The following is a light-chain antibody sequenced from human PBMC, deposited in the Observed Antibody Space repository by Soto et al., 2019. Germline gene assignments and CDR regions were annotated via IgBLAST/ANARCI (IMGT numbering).Light chain of an antibody. Sequence: EIVMTQSPATLSVSPGERATLSCRASQSISSNLAWYQQKPGQAPRLLMFRTSTRATGIPARFSGSGSGTEFTLTISSLQSEDFAVYYCHYYGGSPTFGGGTKVDI. CDR2: RTS. CDR3: HYYGGSPT. V-gene: IGKV3D-15*01. CDR1: QSISSN. J-gene: IGKJ4*01.